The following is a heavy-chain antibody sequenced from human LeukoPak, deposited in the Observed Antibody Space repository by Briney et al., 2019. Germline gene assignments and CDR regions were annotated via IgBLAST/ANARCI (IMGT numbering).Heavy chain of an antibody. J-gene: IGHJ3*02. V-gene: IGHV1-18*01. CDR2: ISAYNGNT. Sequence: ASVKVSCKASGYTFTSYGISWVRQAPGQGLEWMGWISAYNGNTNYAQKFQGRVTMTRDTSIGTAYMELSRLRSDDTAVYYCARVRLRNAFDIWGQGTMVTVSS. CDR1: GYTFTSYG. CDR3: ARVRLRNAFDI. D-gene: IGHD1-14*01.